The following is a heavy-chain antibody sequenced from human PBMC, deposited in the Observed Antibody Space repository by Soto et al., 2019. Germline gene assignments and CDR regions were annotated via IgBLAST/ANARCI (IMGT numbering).Heavy chain of an antibody. D-gene: IGHD2-2*03. CDR2: IYSSENT. V-gene: IGHV4-39*01. CDR1: GNSVSTNSYS. Sequence: TSETLSLTCTVSGNSVSTNSYSWGWIRQSPGKGLEWIGTIYSSENTYYNPSLLSRVTISVDTSKNEFSLRLSPVTAADTAVYYCARLNGYCISTNCHGYYGMDVWGQGTTVTVSS. CDR3: ARLNGYCISTNCHGYYGMDV. J-gene: IGHJ6*02.